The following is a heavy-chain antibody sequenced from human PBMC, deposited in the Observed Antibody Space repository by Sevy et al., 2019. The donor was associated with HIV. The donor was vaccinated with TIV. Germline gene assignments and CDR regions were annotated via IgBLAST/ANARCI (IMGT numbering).Heavy chain of an antibody. Sequence: RGCLRLSCAASGFTFSKYSMSWVRQPPGKGLERVSTLSFGCGEIKYADSVKGRFTISRYNSKSSVYLQMNNLRPEDTAVYYCAREGCTKPHDYWGQGTLVPVSS. J-gene: IGHJ4*02. D-gene: IGHD2-8*01. V-gene: IGHV3-23*01. CDR2: LSFGCGEI. CDR1: GFTFSKYS. CDR3: AREGCTKPHDY.